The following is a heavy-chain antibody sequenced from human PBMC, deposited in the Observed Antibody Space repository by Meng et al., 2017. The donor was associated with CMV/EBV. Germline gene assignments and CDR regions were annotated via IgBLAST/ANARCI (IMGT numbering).Heavy chain of an antibody. CDR1: GFTFSSYG. CDR2: IRYDGSNK. Sequence: GGSLRLSCAASGFTFSSYGMHWVRQAPGKGLEWVAFIRYDGSNKYYADSVKGRFTISRDNSKTTLYLQMNSLRAEDTAVYYCAKGHKWLLQPSDYFDYWGQGTLVTVSS. CDR3: AKGHKWLLQPSDYFDY. V-gene: IGHV3-30*02. J-gene: IGHJ4*02. D-gene: IGHD3-22*01.